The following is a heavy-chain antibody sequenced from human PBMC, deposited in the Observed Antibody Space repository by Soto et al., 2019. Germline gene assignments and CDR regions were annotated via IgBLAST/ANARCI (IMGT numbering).Heavy chain of an antibody. CDR3: AAGPVVTTPWDYYYSMDV. CDR1: GFTFTNSA. CDR2: IVVGSGNT. J-gene: IGHJ6*02. Sequence: QMQLVQSGPEVKKPGTSVKVSCKASGFTFTNSAVQWVRQARGQRLEWIGWIVVGSGNTNYAQKVQERVTITRDMSTSTAYMELSSLRSEDTAVYYCAAGPVVTTPWDYYYSMDVWGQGTTVTVS. V-gene: IGHV1-58*01. D-gene: IGHD3-22*01.